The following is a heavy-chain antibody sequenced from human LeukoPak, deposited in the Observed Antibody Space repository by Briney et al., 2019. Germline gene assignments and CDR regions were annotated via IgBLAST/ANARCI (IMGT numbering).Heavy chain of an antibody. D-gene: IGHD3-3*01. J-gene: IGHJ5*02. CDR3: ARQIRVVIITTFDP. CDR2: IYYSGST. V-gene: IGHV4-39*01. CDR1: GGSIGSSSYY. Sequence: SETLSLTCTVSGGSIGSSSYYWGWIRQPPGEGLEWIGSIYYSGSTYYNPSLKSRVTISVDTSKNQFSLKLSSVTAADTAVYYCARQIRVVIITTFDPWGQGTLVTVSS.